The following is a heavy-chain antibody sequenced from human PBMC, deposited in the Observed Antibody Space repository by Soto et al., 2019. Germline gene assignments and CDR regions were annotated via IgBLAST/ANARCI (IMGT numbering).Heavy chain of an antibody. J-gene: IGHJ2*01. Sequence: QVPVVQSGAEVKKPGAPEKVACKGSGYSFDTFGMSWVRQAPGQRLEWMGWISIERGDTNSAQKFQDRVTMPTDTSTSTAYMELRSLTSDDTAVYYCARCYCSVGSCFTCWHFDLWGRGTLVTVSS. CDR2: ISIERGDT. CDR3: ARCYCSVGSCFTCWHFDL. V-gene: IGHV1-18*01. D-gene: IGHD2-15*01. CDR1: GYSFDTFG.